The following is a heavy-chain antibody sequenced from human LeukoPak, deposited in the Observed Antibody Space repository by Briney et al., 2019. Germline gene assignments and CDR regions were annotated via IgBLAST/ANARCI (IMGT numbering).Heavy chain of an antibody. CDR2: ISYDGSNK. D-gene: IGHD3-16*02. CDR1: GFTFSSYA. Sequence: PGRSLRLSCAASGFTFSSYAMHWVRQAPGQGLEWVAVISYDGSNKYYADSVKGRFTISRDNSKNTLYLQMNSLRAEDTAVYYCARVGLSLSMALDYWGQGTLVTVSS. V-gene: IGHV3-30-3*01. CDR3: ARVGLSLSMALDY. J-gene: IGHJ4*02.